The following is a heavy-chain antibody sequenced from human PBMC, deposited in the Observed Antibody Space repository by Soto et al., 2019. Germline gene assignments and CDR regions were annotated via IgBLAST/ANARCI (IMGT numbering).Heavy chain of an antibody. CDR1: GFTFSSYA. V-gene: IGHV3-23*01. J-gene: IGHJ5*02. CDR2: ISGSGGST. D-gene: IGHD5-18*01. Sequence: GGSLRLSCAASGFTFSSYAMSWVRQAPGKGLEWVSAISGSGGSTYYADSVKGRFTISRDNSKNTLYLQMNSPRAEDTAVDYCAKVRYTAMPNNWFDPWGQGTLVTVSS. CDR3: AKVRYTAMPNNWFDP.